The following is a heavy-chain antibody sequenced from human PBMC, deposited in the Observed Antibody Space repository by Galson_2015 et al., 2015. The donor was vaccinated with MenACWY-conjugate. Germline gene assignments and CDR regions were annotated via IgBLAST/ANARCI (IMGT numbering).Heavy chain of an antibody. CDR3: ARAWGSSGWDRRFDP. CDR2: IYYSGSS. CDR1: GGSISSSSYY. D-gene: IGHD6-19*01. V-gene: IGHV4-39*01. Sequence: ETLSLTCTVSGGSISSSSYYWGWIRQPPGKGLEWIGSIYYSGSSYYNPSLKSRVTISVDTAKNQYSLRLSSVTAADTAVYYCARAWGSSGWDRRFDPWGQGTLVTVSS. J-gene: IGHJ5*02.